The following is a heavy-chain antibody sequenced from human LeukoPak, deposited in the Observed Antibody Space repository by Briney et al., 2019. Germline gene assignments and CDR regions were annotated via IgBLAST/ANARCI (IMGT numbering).Heavy chain of an antibody. CDR3: ARGYCSSTSCCKDY. CDR1: GYTFTGYY. D-gene: IGHD2-2*01. V-gene: IGHV1-2*02. CDR2: INPNSGGT. Sequence: ASVKVSCKASGYTFTGYYMHWVRQAPGQGLEWMGWINPNSGGTNYAQRFQGRVTMTRDTSISTAYMELSRLRSDDTAVYYCARGYCSSTSCCKDYWGQGTLVTVSS. J-gene: IGHJ4*02.